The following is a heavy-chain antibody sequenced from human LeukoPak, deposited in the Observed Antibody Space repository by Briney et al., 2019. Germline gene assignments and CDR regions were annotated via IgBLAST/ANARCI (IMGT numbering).Heavy chain of an antibody. J-gene: IGHJ4*02. CDR3: ARDGTSTDDY. CDR2: ISGNNDNP. V-gene: IGHV1-18*01. Sequence: ASVKVSRKASGYTFSNFGINWVRQAPGQGLEWIGWISGNNDNPNYGQKFQGRFTLTTDSSTSTAYMELRNLRSDDTAVYYCARDGTSTDDYWGQGTLLTVSS. CDR1: GYTFSNFG. D-gene: IGHD2-2*01.